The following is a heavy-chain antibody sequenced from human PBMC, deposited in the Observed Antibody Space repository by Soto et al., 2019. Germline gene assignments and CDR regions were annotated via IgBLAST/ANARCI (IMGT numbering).Heavy chain of an antibody. CDR2: ISRSSSTL. V-gene: IGHV3-48*01. CDR1: GIIFSNYD. CDR3: ARRFDL. Sequence: GGSLRLSCAASGIIFSNYDMNWVRQAPGKGLEWVSQISRSSSTLYYADSVKGRFTISRDNFKNLLYLQMSSLRAEDTAVYYCARRFDLWGRGTLVTVSS. J-gene: IGHJ2*01.